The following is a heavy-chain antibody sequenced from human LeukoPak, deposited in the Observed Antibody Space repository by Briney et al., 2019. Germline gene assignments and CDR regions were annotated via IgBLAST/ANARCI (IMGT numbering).Heavy chain of an antibody. J-gene: IGHJ4*02. D-gene: IGHD1-26*01. CDR3: ARAYSATYRIDY. V-gene: IGHV3-74*01. Sequence: PGGSLRLSCAASGFTFSSYWLHWVRQTPGKGLVWVSRINCDGTNTTYADSVKGRFTISRDNAKNTLYLQMNSLRDEDTAIYYCARAYSATYRIDYWGQGTLVTVS. CDR1: GFTFSSYW. CDR2: INCDGTNT.